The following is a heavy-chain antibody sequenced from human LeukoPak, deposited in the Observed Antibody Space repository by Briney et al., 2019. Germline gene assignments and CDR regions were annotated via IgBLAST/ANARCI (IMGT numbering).Heavy chain of an antibody. D-gene: IGHD6-19*01. Sequence: MSSETLSLTCSVFGYSINSLYYWSWIRQPPGKGLEWIASFYYSGSTYYNPSLKSRATISDDTSKNHLSLKLSSVTAADTAVYYCATMYNSGWAFGYWGQGTLVTVSS. J-gene: IGHJ4*02. CDR2: FYYSGST. V-gene: IGHV4-38-2*01. CDR3: ATMYNSGWAFGY. CDR1: GYSINSLYY.